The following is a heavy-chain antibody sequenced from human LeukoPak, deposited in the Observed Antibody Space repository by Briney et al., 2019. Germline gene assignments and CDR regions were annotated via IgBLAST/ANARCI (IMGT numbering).Heavy chain of an antibody. CDR2: ISGSGGST. CDR3: ARESQGGLNYFDY. Sequence: GASLRLSCAASGFTFSSYAMSWVRQAPGKGLEWVSAISGSGGSTYYADSVKGRFTISRDNAKNSLYLQMNSLRAEDTAVYYCARESQGGLNYFDYWGQGTLVTVSS. CDR1: GFTFSSYA. D-gene: IGHD3-16*01. J-gene: IGHJ4*02. V-gene: IGHV3-23*01.